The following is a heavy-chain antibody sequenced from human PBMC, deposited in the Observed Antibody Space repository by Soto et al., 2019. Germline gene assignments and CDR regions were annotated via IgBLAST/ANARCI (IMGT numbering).Heavy chain of an antibody. CDR3: ASRRSSGYYYVGYYYYGMDV. Sequence: ASVKVSCKASGYTFTGYYMHWVRQAPGQGLEWMGWINPNSGGTNYAQKFQGRVTMTRDTSIGTAYMELSRLRSDDTAVYYCASRRSSGYYYVGYYYYGMDVWGQGTTVTVSS. CDR1: GYTFTGYY. V-gene: IGHV1-2*02. CDR2: INPNSGGT. D-gene: IGHD3-22*01. J-gene: IGHJ6*02.